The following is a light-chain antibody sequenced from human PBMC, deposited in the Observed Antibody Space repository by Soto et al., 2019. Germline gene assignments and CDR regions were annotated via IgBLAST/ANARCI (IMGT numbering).Light chain of an antibody. J-gene: IGKJ3*01. Sequence: ENVLTQSPATLSLSPGERATLSCRASQSIGSYLAWYQQKPGQDPRLLIYDASSRATGIPARFSGSWSGTDFSLTISSREPEDFAVYYCQQRSNWPPLTFGTGTKVDIK. CDR2: DAS. CDR3: QQRSNWPPLT. CDR1: QSIGSY. V-gene: IGKV3-11*01.